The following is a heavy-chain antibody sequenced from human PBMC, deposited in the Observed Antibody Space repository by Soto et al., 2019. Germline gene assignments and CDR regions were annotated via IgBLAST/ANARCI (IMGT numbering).Heavy chain of an antibody. V-gene: IGHV3-30-3*01. CDR1: GFTVSSYA. CDR3: AGSYYYYFGMDA. Sequence: QVHLVESGAGVVQPGRSLRLSCAASGFTVSSYAMHWVRQAPGKGREGVAVISYEGSNKYYAGSVNGRFTISRDNSKNTLYMQMNCLTAESTAVYDFAGSYYYYFGMDALGQGTTVTGSS. CDR2: ISYEGSNK. J-gene: IGHJ6*02. D-gene: IGHD6-6*01.